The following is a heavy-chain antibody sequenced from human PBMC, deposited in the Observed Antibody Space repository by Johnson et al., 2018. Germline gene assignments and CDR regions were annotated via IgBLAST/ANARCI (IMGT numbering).Heavy chain of an antibody. CDR2: ILFDGSDK. CDR1: GFIFSSYG. D-gene: IGHD3-22*01. V-gene: IGHV3-30*18. Sequence: VQLGETGGGVVQPGRSLRISCEASGFIFSSYGMHWVRQAPGKGLEWVTGILFDGSDKHYVDAVKGRFTISRDNSKDTLYLQMNNLRPEDTAVYFCAKDHYDSSGSQPFDSWGQGTMVTVSA. CDR3: AKDHYDSSGSQPFDS. J-gene: IGHJ3*01.